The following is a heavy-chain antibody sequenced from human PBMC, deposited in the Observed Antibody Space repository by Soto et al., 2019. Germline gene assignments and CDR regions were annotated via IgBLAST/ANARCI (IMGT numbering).Heavy chain of an antibody. CDR3: AREAYYDSSGYYRAYYYYGMDV. J-gene: IGHJ6*02. CDR1: WFTVSSNY. Sequence: PGGSLRLSCAASWFTVSSNYMSWVRQAPGKGLEWASVIYSGGSTYYADSVKGRFTISRDNSKNTLYLQMNSLRAEDTAVYYCAREAYYDSSGYYRAYYYYGMDVWGQGTTVTVSS. D-gene: IGHD3-22*01. V-gene: IGHV3-53*01. CDR2: IYSGGST.